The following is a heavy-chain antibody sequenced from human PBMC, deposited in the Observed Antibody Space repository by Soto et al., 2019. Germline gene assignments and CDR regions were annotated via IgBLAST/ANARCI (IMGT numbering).Heavy chain of an antibody. J-gene: IGHJ4*02. D-gene: IGHD2-8*01. CDR3: ARDLYCTNGVCYHGFDY. Sequence: GGSLRLSCAASGFTFSNYWMSWVRQAPGKGLEWVANIKQDGSEKYYVDSVKGRFTISRDNAENSLYLQMNSLRAEDTAVYYCARDLYCTNGVCYHGFDYWGQGSLVTVSS. V-gene: IGHV3-7*01. CDR2: IKQDGSEK. CDR1: GFTFSNYW.